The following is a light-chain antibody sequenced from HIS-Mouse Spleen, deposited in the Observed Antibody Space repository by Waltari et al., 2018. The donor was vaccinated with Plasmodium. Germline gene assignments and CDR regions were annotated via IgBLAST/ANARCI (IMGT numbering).Light chain of an antibody. CDR2: DGS. Sequence: QSALTQPASVSGSPGQSITISCTGTSSDVGGYNYVSWYQQHPGKAPKLMIYDGSNRPSVVSNRFSGSKSGNTASLTISGLQAEDEADYYCSSYTSSSTLGVFGTGTKVTVL. CDR1: SSDVGGYNY. V-gene: IGLV2-14*03. J-gene: IGLJ1*01. CDR3: SSYTSSSTLGV.